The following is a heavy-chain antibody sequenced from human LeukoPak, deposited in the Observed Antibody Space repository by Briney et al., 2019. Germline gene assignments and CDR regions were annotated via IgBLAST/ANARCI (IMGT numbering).Heavy chain of an antibody. V-gene: IGHV4-34*01. CDR1: GGSFSGYY. Sequence: SETLSLTCAVYGGSFSGYYWSWIRQPPGKGLEWIGEINHSGSTNYNPSLKSRVTISVDTSKNQFSLKLSSVTAADTAVYYCAREGYEQWLVLGGFDYWGQGTLVTVSS. J-gene: IGHJ4*02. CDR3: AREGYEQWLVLGGFDY. CDR2: INHSGST. D-gene: IGHD6-19*01.